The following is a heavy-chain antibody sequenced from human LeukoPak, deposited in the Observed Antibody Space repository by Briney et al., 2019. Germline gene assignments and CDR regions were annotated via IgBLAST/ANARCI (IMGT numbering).Heavy chain of an antibody. CDR3: AKDVTTGEYYFDY. D-gene: IGHD4-17*01. J-gene: IGHJ4*02. V-gene: IGHV3-43D*04. CDR1: GFTFDDYA. Sequence: GGSLRLSCAASGFTFDDYAMHWVRQAPGKGLEWVSLISWDGGSTYYADSVKGRFTISRDNSKNTLYLQMNSLRAEDTAVYYCAKDVTTGEYYFDYWGQGTLVTVSS. CDR2: ISWDGGST.